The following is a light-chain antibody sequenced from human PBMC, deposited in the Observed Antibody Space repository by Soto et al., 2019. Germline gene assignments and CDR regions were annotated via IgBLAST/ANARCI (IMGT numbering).Light chain of an antibody. CDR3: QQYGSSLL. CDR1: QSVSSSY. Sequence: EIVLTQSPVTLSLSPGERATLSCRASQSVSSSYLAWYQQKPGQAPRLLIYGASSRATGIPDRFSGSGSGTDFTLTISRLEPEDFAVYYCQQYGSSLLFGQGTKVDIK. CDR2: GAS. V-gene: IGKV3-20*01. J-gene: IGKJ1*01.